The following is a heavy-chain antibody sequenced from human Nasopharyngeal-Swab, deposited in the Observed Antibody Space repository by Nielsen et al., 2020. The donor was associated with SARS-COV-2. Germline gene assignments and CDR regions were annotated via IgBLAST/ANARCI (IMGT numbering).Heavy chain of an antibody. CDR3: ARGSGYYDSSGYSDY. D-gene: IGHD3-22*01. CDR2: IYYSGST. J-gene: IGHJ4*02. V-gene: IGHV4-59*13. Sequence: SETLSLTCTVSGGSISSYYWRWIRQHPGKGLEWIGYIYYSGSTNYNPSLKSRVTISVDTSKNQFSLKLSSVTAADTAVYYCARGSGYYDSSGYSDYWGQGTLVTVSS. CDR1: GGSISSYY.